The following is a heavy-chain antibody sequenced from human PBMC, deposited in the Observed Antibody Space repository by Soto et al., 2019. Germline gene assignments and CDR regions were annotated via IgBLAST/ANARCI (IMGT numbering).Heavy chain of an antibody. D-gene: IGHD6-19*01. CDR1: GYTFTSYY. CDR2: IIPIFGTA. J-gene: IGHJ5*02. CDR3: ARDNALSVAAPGWWFDP. V-gene: IGHV1-69*01. Sequence: QVQLVQSGAEVKKPGASVKVSCKASGYTFTSYYMHWVRQAPGQGLEWMGGIIPIFGTANYAQKFQGRVTITADESTSTAYMELSSLRSDDTAVYYCARDNALSVAAPGWWFDPWGQGTLVTVSS.